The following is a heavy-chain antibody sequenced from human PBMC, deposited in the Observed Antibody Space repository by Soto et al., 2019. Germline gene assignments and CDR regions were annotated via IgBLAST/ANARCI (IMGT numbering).Heavy chain of an antibody. CDR1: GFTFSSNA. J-gene: IGHJ6*01. Sequence: QVQLVESGGGVVQPGRSLRLSCAASGFTFSSNAMHWVRQAPGKGLEWVAVLSYDGSNKYYADSVKGRFTISRDNSKNTLDLQMDSLRTEDTALYYCARDVESGSSQYYYYFYGMDVWGQGTTVTVSS. CDR2: LSYDGSNK. CDR3: ARDVESGSSQYYYYFYGMDV. V-gene: IGHV3-30-3*01. D-gene: IGHD1-26*01.